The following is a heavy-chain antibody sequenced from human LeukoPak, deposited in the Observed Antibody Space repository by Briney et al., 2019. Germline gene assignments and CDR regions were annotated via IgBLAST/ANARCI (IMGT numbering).Heavy chain of an antibody. V-gene: IGHV1-69*05. CDR3: ARSPACSSTSCQDIDAYYYYYYMDV. D-gene: IGHD2-2*01. J-gene: IGHJ6*03. CDR1: GGTFSSYA. Sequence: SVKVSCKASGGTFSSYAISWVRQAPGQGLEWMGRIIPIFGTANYAQKFQGRVTITTDESTSTAYMELSSLRSEDTAVYYCARSPACSSTSCQDIDAYYYYYYMDVWGKGTTVTVSS. CDR2: IIPIFGTA.